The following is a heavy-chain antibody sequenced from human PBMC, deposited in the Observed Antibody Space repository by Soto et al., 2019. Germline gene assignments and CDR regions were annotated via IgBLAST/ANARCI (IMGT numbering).Heavy chain of an antibody. J-gene: IGHJ4*02. CDR2: IYYSGST. Sequence: SETLSLTCTVSGGSISSSSYYWGWIRQPPGKGLEWIGSIYYSGSTYYNPSLKSRVTISVDTSKNQFSLKLSSVTAADTAVYYCAREIVGATEFDYWGQGTLVTVS. CDR1: GGSISSSSYY. CDR3: AREIVGATEFDY. D-gene: IGHD1-26*01. V-gene: IGHV4-39*02.